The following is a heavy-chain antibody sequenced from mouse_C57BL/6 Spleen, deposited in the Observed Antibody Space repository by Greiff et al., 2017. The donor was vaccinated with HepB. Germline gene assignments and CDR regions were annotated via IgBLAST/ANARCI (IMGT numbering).Heavy chain of an antibody. J-gene: IGHJ2*01. CDR3: ARGAPYDSNSDY. D-gene: IGHD2-5*01. V-gene: IGHV1-80*01. CDR1: GYAFSSYW. CDR2: IYPGDGDT. Sequence: QVHVKQSGAELVKPGASVKISCKASGYAFSSYWMNWVKQRPGKGLEWIGQIYPGDGDTNYNGKFKGKATLTADKSSSTAYMQLSSLTSEDSAVYFCARGAPYDSNSDYWGQGTTLTVSS.